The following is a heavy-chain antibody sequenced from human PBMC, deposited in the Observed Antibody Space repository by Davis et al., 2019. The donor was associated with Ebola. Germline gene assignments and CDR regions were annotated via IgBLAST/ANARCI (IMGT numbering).Heavy chain of an antibody. V-gene: IGHV5-51*01. CDR2: VYPGDSDT. CDR3: AREGAYDFWSGYYNDY. CDR1: GYSFTSYW. D-gene: IGHD3-3*01. Sequence: GESLKISCQGSGYSFTSYWIGWVRQMPGKGLEWMGIVYPGDSDTRYSPSFQGQVTISADKSISTAYLQWSSLKASDTAMYYCAREGAYDFWSGYYNDYWGQGTLVTVSS. J-gene: IGHJ4*02.